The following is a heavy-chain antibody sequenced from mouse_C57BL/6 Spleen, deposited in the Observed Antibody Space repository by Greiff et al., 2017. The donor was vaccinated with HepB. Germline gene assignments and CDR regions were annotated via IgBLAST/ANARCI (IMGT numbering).Heavy chain of an antibody. CDR3: ARGSREDWYFDV. CDR1: GFTFSDYG. Sequence: EVNLVESGGGLVKPGGSLKLSCAASGFTFSDYGMHWVRQAPEKGLEWVAYISSGSSTIYYADTVKGRFTISRDNAKTTLFLQMTSLRSEDTAMYYCARGSREDWYFDVWGTGTTVTVSS. CDR2: ISSGSSTI. J-gene: IGHJ1*03. D-gene: IGHD1-1*01. V-gene: IGHV5-17*01.